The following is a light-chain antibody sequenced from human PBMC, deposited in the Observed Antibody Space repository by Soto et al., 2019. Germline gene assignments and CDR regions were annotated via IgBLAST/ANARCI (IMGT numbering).Light chain of an antibody. J-gene: IGKJ5*01. CDR1: QSISSW. Sequence: DIHITQSPSTRTASLGERVTITCLASQSISSWLAWYQKKPGKDPTLLIYKASSLESGVPSRFSGSGSGTEFTLTISSLQPDDFATYYCQQYNSYLYTFGQGTRLEI. V-gene: IGKV1-5*03. CDR3: QQYNSYLYT. CDR2: KAS.